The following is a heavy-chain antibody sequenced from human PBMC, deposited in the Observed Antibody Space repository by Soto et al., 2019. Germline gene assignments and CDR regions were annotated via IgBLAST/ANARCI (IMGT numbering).Heavy chain of an antibody. CDR1: GFTFSSYG. Sequence: QVQLVESGGGVVQPGRSLRLSCAASGFTFSSYGMHWVRQALGKGLEWVAVIWYDGSNKYYADSVKGRFTISRDNSKNTLYLQMNSLRAEDTAVYYCASEYVLWAFDIWGQGTMVTVSP. D-gene: IGHD2-2*01. CDR3: ASEYVLWAFDI. CDR2: IWYDGSNK. J-gene: IGHJ3*02. V-gene: IGHV3-33*01.